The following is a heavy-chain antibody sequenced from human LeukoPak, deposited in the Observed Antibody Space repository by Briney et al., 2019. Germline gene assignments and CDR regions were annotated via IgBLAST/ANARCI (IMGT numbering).Heavy chain of an antibody. V-gene: IGHV1-18*01. CDR1: GYTFTSYG. J-gene: IGHJ6*03. CDR3: ARDGRSWLYYYYMDV. CDR2: ISACNGNT. D-gene: IGHD6-13*01. Sequence: ASVKVSCKASGYTFTSYGISWVRQAPGQGLEWMGWISACNGNTNYAQKLQGRVTMTTDTSTSTAYMELRSLRSDDTAVYYCARDGRSWLYYYYMDVWGKGTTVTVSS.